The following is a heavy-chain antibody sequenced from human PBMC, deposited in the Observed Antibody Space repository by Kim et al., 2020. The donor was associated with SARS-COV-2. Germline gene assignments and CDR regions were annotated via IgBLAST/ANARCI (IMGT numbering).Heavy chain of an antibody. CDR3: ARDADCSSTSCYDVDY. V-gene: IGHV4-39*07. CDR2: IYYSGST. CDR1: GGSISSSSYY. Sequence: SETLSLTCTVSGGSISSSSYYWGWIRQPPGKGLEWIGSIYYSGSTYYNPSLKSRVTISVDTSKNQFSLKLSSVTAADTAVYYCARDADCSSTSCYDVDY. D-gene: IGHD2-2*01. J-gene: IGHJ4*01.